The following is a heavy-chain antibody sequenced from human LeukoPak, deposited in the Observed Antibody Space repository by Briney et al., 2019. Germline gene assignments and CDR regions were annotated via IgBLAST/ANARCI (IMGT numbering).Heavy chain of an antibody. CDR2: IIPIFGTA. V-gene: IGHV1-69*01. CDR1: GGTFSSYA. J-gene: IGHJ3*02. CDR3: AREKWDYYDSSGFNDAFDI. D-gene: IGHD3-22*01. Sequence: ASVEVSCKASGGTFSSYAISWVRQAPGQGLEWMGGIIPIFGTANYAQKFQGRVTITADESTSTAYMELSSLRSEDTAVYYCAREKWDYYDSSGFNDAFDIWGQGTMVTVSS.